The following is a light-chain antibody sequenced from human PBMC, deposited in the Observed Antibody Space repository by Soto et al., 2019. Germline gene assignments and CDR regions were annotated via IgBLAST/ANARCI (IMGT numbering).Light chain of an antibody. J-gene: IGLJ2*01. CDR3: ATWDGSMAGEV. V-gene: IGLV1-51*01. Sequence: QSVLTQSPSVSAAPGQKVTISCTGSSSNIGNNYVSWYQQVPGTAPKLLIYDNNKRPSVIPHRFSGTNSATSGTLDITRLAAGDEADYYCATWDGSMAGEVFGAGTKLTVL. CDR2: DNN. CDR1: SSNIGNNY.